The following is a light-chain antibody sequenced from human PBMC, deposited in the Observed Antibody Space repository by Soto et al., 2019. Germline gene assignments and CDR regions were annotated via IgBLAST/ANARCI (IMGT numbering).Light chain of an antibody. J-gene: IGLJ1*01. V-gene: IGLV2-14*01. Sequence: QSALTQPASVSGSPGQSITISCTGTSSDVGGYNYVSWYQQHPGKAPKLMIYEVSNRPSGVSNRFSGYKSGNTASLTISGLQAEDEADYYCSSYTSSSTFYVFGTGTTVNVL. CDR3: SSYTSSSTFYV. CDR2: EVS. CDR1: SSDVGGYNY.